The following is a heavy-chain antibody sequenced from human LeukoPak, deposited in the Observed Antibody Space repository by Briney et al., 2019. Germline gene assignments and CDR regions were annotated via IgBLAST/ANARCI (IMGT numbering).Heavy chain of an antibody. J-gene: IGHJ4*02. CDR1: GYTLTELS. D-gene: IGHD2-15*01. CDR2: FDPEDGET. V-gene: IGHV1-24*01. CDR3: ATDPVGYCSANGCYSVDY. Sequence: ASVKVSCKVSGYTLTELSMHWVRQAPGKGLEWMGGFDPEDGETIYAQKFQGRVTMTEDTSTDTAYMELTSLRSDDTAMYYCATDPVGYCSANGCYSVDYWGEGTLVTVSS.